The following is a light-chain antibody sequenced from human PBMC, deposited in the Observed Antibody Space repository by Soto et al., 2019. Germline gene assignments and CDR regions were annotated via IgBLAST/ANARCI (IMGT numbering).Light chain of an antibody. V-gene: IGKV3-20*01. CDR1: QNLGTLY. CDR3: QQYAGSPRT. CDR2: SAS. J-gene: IGKJ1*01. Sequence: EIVLTQSPGTLSLSPGERGTLSCRASQNLGTLYLAWFQQKSGQAPRLLIYSASRRATGIPDRFTGSGSGTDFTLTINRVEPEYFAVYFCQQYAGSPRTFGQGTKVEIK.